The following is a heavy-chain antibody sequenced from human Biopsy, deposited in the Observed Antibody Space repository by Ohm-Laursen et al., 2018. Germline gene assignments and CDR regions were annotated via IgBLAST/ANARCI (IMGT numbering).Heavy chain of an antibody. D-gene: IGHD6-19*01. CDR3: ARGRRTSGWPYFAN. J-gene: IGHJ4*02. Sequence: SQTLSLTCNVSGDSLSSGPDNWSWIRQPPGQGLEYIGFIYSGGNTNYNPSLQNRVTMSVDTSRNQFSLKLSSVIAADTAVYYCARGRRTSGWPYFANWGQGTLVIVSS. CDR1: GDSLSSGPDN. CDR2: IYSGGNT. V-gene: IGHV4-61*01.